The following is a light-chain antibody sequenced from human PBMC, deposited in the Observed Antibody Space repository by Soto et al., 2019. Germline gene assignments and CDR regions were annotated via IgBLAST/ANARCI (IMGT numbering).Light chain of an antibody. J-gene: IGLJ3*02. Sequence: QSALTQPPSASGSPGQSVTISCTGTSSDVGGYNYVSWYQQHPGKAPKVMIYEVSKRPSGVPDRFSGSKSGNTASLTVSGLQAEDEAYYYCSSYAGNNNCVFGGGTKVTVL. V-gene: IGLV2-8*01. CDR3: SSYAGNNNCV. CDR1: SSDVGGYNY. CDR2: EVS.